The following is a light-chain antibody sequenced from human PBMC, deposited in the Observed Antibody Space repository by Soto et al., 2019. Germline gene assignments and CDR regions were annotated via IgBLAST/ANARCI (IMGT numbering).Light chain of an antibody. CDR1: QSVSSN. J-gene: IGKJ5*01. Sequence: EIVLTQSRATLSVSPGERATLSCRASQSVSSNLAWHQQKTGQAPRILMYDESTRATGIPDRFSGSGSGTELTLTISSLQSEDFAVYYCQKYHNWPIACGQGTRLEIK. CDR3: QKYHNWPIA. V-gene: IGKV3-15*01. CDR2: DES.